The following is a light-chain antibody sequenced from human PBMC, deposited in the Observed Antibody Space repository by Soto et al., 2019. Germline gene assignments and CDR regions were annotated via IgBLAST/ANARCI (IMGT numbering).Light chain of an antibody. CDR1: NSDVGGYNY. J-gene: IGLJ3*02. CDR3: SSYTSSILV. CDR2: EVS. V-gene: IGLV2-14*01. Sequence: QSVLTQPASVSGSPGQSITISCTGTNSDVGGYNYVSWYQQYPGKAPKLMIYEVSNRPSGVSNRFSGSKSGNTAYLTISGLQAEDEADYYCSSYTSSILVFGGGTKLTVL.